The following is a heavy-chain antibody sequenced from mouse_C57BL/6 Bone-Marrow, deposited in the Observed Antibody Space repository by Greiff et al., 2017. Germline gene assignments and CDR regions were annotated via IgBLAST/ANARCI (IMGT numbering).Heavy chain of an antibody. CDR3: ARHEPYYYGSSLYYFDY. CDR1: GFTFSSYG. D-gene: IGHD1-1*01. Sequence: EVQRVESGGDLVKPGGSLKLSCAASGFTFSSYGMSWVRQTPDKRLEWVATIISGGSYTYYPDSVKGRFTISRDNAKNTQYLQMSSLKSEDTAMYYCARHEPYYYGSSLYYFDYWGQGTTLTVSS. CDR2: IISGGSYT. J-gene: IGHJ2*01. V-gene: IGHV5-6*01.